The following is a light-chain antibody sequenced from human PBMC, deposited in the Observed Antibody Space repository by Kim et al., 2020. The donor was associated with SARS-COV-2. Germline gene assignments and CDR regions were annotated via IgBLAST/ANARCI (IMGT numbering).Light chain of an antibody. CDR3: QLYGRSVT. Sequence: EIVLTQSPVTVSLSPGERATLSCRASQSVSIRYLAWYQQKPGQAPRLLIYGASSRATGVPDRFSGSGSGTDFTLTITRLEPEDFAVYYCQLYGRSVTFGGGTKVDIK. CDR1: QSVSIRY. CDR2: GAS. J-gene: IGKJ4*01. V-gene: IGKV3-20*01.